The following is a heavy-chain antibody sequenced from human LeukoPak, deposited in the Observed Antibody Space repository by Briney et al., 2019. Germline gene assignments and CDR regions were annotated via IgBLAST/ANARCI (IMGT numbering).Heavy chain of an antibody. J-gene: IGHJ5*02. CDR3: ARRSGWYSGLNWFDP. Sequence: GESLKIPCKGSGYSFTSYWIGWVRQMPGKGLEWMGIIYPGDSDTRYSPSFQGQVTISADKSISTAYLQWSSLKASDTAMYYCARRSGWYSGLNWFDPWGQGTLVTVSS. CDR2: IYPGDSDT. CDR1: GYSFTSYW. V-gene: IGHV5-51*01. D-gene: IGHD6-19*01.